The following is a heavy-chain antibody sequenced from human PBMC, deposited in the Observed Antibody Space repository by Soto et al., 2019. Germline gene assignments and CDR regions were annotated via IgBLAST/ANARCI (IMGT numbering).Heavy chain of an antibody. CDR1: GSTLSSYY. CDR2: IKVDGTEK. D-gene: IGHD1-1*01. J-gene: IGHJ4*02. Sequence: PGGSLRLSCEASGSTLSSYYMAWVRQAPGKGLEWVAHIKVDGTEKYYVGSVKGRFTLSRDNAKNSLYLQMDSLRAEDTAIYYCARLLATGTSRGYCDYWGQGILVTVSS. V-gene: IGHV3-7*03. CDR3: ARLLATGTSRGYCDY.